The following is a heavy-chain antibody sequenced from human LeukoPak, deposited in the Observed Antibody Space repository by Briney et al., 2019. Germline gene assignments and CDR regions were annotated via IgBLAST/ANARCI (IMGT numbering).Heavy chain of an antibody. Sequence: SETLSLTCTVSGGSISSYYWSCIRQPPGKGLEWIGYIYYSGSTNYNPSLKSRVTISVDTSKNQFSLKLSSVTAADTAVYYCARVTSYYDSSGYQFYFDYWGQGTLVTVSS. V-gene: IGHV4-59*01. CDR3: ARVTSYYDSSGYQFYFDY. CDR2: IYYSGST. CDR1: GGSISSYY. J-gene: IGHJ4*02. D-gene: IGHD3-22*01.